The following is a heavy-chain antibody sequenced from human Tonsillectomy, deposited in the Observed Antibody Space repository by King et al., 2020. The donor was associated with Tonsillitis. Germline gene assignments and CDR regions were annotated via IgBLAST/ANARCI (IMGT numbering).Heavy chain of an antibody. CDR2: IYYSGST. CDR3: AGPTAVAGTGVDY. V-gene: IGHV4-39*01. J-gene: IGHJ4*02. CDR1: GGSISSSRYY. D-gene: IGHD6-19*01. Sequence: LQLQESGPGLVKPSETLSLTCTVSGGSISSSRYYWGWIRQPPGKGLEWIGSIYYSGSTYYNPSLKSRVTISVDTSKNQFSLKLNSVTAADTAVYYCAGPTAVAGTGVDYWGRGTLVTVSS.